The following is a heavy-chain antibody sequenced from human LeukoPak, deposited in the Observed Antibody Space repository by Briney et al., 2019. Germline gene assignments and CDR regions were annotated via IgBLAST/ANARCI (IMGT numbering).Heavy chain of an antibody. Sequence: GGSLRLSCITSGFTFGDYGLSWVRQAPGKGLEWVANIKQDGSEAYYVDSVKGRFTVSRDNAKNSLYLQLNSLGAEDTAVYYCATRYCTIPACRASSYHCMDNWGKGTTVTVSS. CDR3: ATRYCTIPACRASSYHCMDN. CDR2: IKQDGSEA. D-gene: IGHD2-8*01. J-gene: IGHJ6*03. CDR1: GFTFGDYG. V-gene: IGHV3-7*01.